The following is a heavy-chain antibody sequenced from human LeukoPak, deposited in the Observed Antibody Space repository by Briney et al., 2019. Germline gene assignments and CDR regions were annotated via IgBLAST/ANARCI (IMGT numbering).Heavy chain of an antibody. Sequence: SETLSLTCTVSGGSISSGGYYWSWIRQHPGKGLEWIGYIYYSGSTYYNPSLKSRVTISVDTSKNQFSLKLGSVTAADTAVYYCARVRVAAADYYFDYWGQGTLVTVSS. V-gene: IGHV4-31*03. CDR1: GGSISSGGYY. D-gene: IGHD6-13*01. CDR3: ARVRVAAADYYFDY. CDR2: IYYSGST. J-gene: IGHJ4*02.